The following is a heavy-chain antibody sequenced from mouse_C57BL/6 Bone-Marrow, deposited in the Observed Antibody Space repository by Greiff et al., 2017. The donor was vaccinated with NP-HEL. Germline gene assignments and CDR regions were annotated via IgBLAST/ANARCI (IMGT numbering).Heavy chain of an antibody. D-gene: IGHD2-4*01. Sequence: VQLQQSGAELVRPGASVKLSCTASGFNIKDDYMHWVKQRPEQGLEWIGWIDPENGDTEYASKFQGKATITADTSSNTAYLQLSILTSEDTAAYYCARGGDYGRYFDVWGTGTTVTVSS. V-gene: IGHV14-4*01. CDR3: ARGGDYGRYFDV. J-gene: IGHJ1*03. CDR1: GFNIKDDY. CDR2: IDPENGDT.